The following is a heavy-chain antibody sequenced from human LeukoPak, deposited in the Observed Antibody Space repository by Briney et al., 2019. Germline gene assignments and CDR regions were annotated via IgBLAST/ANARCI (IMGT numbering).Heavy chain of an antibody. CDR2: INHSGST. CDR1: GGSFSGYY. J-gene: IGHJ3*02. Sequence: SETLSLTCAVYGGSFSGYYWSWIRQPPGKGLEWLGEINHSGSTNYNPSLKSRVTISVDTSKNQFSLKLSSVTAADTAVYYCARVVAAAGTGPGHAFDIWGQGTMVTVSS. D-gene: IGHD6-13*01. CDR3: ARVVAAAGTGPGHAFDI. V-gene: IGHV4-34*01.